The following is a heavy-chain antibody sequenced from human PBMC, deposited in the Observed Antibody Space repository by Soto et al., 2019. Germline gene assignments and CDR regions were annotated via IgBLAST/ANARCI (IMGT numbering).Heavy chain of an antibody. CDR2: ISASGGTT. CDR3: ARGFGRGMDV. Sequence: EVQLLESGGGLVQPGGYLRLSCAASGFTFRSYAMTWVRQAPGKGLEWVSTISASGGTTYYADSVKGRFTISRDYSKNTLSLQMHSLDAEDTAVYYWARGFGRGMDVWGQGTTVTVS. J-gene: IGHJ6*02. V-gene: IGHV3-23*01. D-gene: IGHD1-26*01. CDR1: GFTFRSYA.